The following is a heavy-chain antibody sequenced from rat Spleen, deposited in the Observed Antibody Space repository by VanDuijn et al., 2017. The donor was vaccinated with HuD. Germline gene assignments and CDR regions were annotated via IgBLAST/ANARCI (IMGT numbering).Heavy chain of an antibody. Sequence: EVQLVESGGGLVQPGRSLKLSCAASGINFSNYGMAWVRQAPTKGLEWVATISYDGSSTYYRDSVKGRFTISRDNAKSTLYLQMDSLRSEDTATYYCARHGLGEDYWGQGVTVTVSS. CDR1: GINFSNYG. CDR2: ISYDGSST. D-gene: IGHD5-1*01. V-gene: IGHV5-29*01. J-gene: IGHJ2*01. CDR3: ARHGLGEDY.